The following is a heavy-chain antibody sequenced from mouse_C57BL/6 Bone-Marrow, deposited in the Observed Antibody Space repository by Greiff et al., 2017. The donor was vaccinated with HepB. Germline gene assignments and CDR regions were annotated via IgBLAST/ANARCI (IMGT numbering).Heavy chain of an antibody. V-gene: IGHV2-2*01. Sequence: QVQLQQSGPGLVQPSQSLSITCTVSGFSLTSYGVHWVRQSPGKGLEWLGVIWSGGSTDYNAAFISRLSISKDNSKSQVFFKMNSLQAYDTAIYYCAKRGSFYAMDYWGQGTAVTVSS. CDR2: IWSGGST. J-gene: IGHJ4*01. CDR3: AKRGSFYAMDY. CDR1: GFSLTSYG.